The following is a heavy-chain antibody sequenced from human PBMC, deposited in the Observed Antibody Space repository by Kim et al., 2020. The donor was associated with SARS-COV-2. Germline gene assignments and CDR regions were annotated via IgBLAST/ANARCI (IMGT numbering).Heavy chain of an antibody. CDR3: ARVRIVVVPAAIVDDAFDI. CDR1: GYTFTSYA. D-gene: IGHD2-2*01. Sequence: ASVKVSCKASGYTFTSYAMHWVRQAPGQRLEWMGWINAGNGNTKYSRKFQGRVTITRDTSASTAYMELSSLRSEDTAVYYCARVRIVVVPAAIVDDAFDIWGQGTMVTVSS. J-gene: IGHJ3*02. CDR2: INAGNGNT. V-gene: IGHV1-3*01.